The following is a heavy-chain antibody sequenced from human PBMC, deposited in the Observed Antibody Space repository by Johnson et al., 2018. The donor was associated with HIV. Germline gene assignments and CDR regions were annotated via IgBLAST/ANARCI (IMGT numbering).Heavy chain of an antibody. CDR1: GFTFSNAW. J-gene: IGHJ3*02. V-gene: IGHV3-15*01. CDR2: IKSKTDGGTT. CDR3: TTDADSSSWNDAFDI. Sequence: VQLVESGGGLVKPGGSLRLSCAASGFTFSNAWMSWVRQAPGKGLEWVGRIKSKTDGGTTDYAAPVKGRFTNSRDDSKNTLYLQMNSLKTEDTAVYYCTTDADSSSWNDAFDIWGQGTMVTVSS. D-gene: IGHD6-13*01.